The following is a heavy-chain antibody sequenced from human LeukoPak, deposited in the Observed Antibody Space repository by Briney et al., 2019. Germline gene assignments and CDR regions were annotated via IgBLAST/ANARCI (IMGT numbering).Heavy chain of an antibody. J-gene: IGHJ6*02. Sequence: GGSLRLSCGVSKFTFSHYGMHWVRQAPGKGLEWVAFIRSDGSDEYYADSVKGRFTISRDNSKNTLYLQMNSLRAEDTAVYYCARDERGYNGYDHYYYGMDVWGQGTTVTVSS. CDR2: IRSDGSDE. CDR1: KFTFSHYG. D-gene: IGHD5-12*01. CDR3: ARDERGYNGYDHYYYGMDV. V-gene: IGHV3-30*02.